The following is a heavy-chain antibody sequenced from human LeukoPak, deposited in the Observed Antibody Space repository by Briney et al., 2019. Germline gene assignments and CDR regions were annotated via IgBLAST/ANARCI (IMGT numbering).Heavy chain of an antibody. Sequence: GESLSLSCVASGFTFSSYSMNWVRQAPGKGLEWVSCISSSSSYIYYAESVKGRFTISRDNAKNSVYLQMNSLRAEDTAVYYCTRAVAAADFSPGYWGQGTLVTVSS. J-gene: IGHJ4*02. CDR1: GFTFSSYS. CDR2: ISSSSSYI. CDR3: TRAVAAADFSPGY. V-gene: IGHV3-21*01. D-gene: IGHD6-13*01.